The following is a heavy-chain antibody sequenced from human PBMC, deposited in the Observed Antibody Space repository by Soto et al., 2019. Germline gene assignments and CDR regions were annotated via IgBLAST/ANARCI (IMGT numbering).Heavy chain of an antibody. CDR2: IYFRGNT. J-gene: IGHJ4*02. CDR3: ARLEGLATISYYFDF. V-gene: IGHV4-39*01. Sequence: SETLSLTCSVSGDSINSDKYYWGWIRHPPGKGLEWIGSIYFRGNTYYNPSLQTRVTISLDKSKSQFSLKLNSVTAADPAVYFCARLEGLATISYYFDFWGQGALVTVSS. D-gene: IGHD3-9*01. CDR1: GDSINSDKYY.